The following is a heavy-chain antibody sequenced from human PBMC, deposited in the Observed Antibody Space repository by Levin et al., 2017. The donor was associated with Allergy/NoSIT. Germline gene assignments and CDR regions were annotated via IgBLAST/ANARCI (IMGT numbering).Heavy chain of an antibody. CDR3: AAQQTAMVNY. Sequence: SQTLSLPCPVSGGSIRSGSYYWSWIRQPAGKGLEWIGRIYTSGSTNYNPSLKSRVTISVDTSKNQFSLKLSSVTAADTAVYYCAAQQTAMVNYWGQGTLVTVSS. J-gene: IGHJ4*02. CDR1: GGSIRSGSYY. CDR2: IYTSGST. D-gene: IGHD5-18*01. V-gene: IGHV4-61*02.